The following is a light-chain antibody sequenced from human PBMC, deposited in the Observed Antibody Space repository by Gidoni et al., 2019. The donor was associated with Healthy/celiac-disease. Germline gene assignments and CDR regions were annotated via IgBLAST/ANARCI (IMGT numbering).Light chain of an antibody. V-gene: IGLV8-61*01. Sequence: QTVVTQEPSFSVSPGGTVTLTCGLSSGSVSTSYYPSWYQQTPGQAPRTLIYSTNTRSSGVPDRFSGSILGNKAALTITGAQADDESDYYCVLYMGSGTDRHAVFGGGTQLTVL. CDR1: SGSVSTSYY. CDR3: VLYMGSGTDRHAV. J-gene: IGLJ7*01. CDR2: STN.